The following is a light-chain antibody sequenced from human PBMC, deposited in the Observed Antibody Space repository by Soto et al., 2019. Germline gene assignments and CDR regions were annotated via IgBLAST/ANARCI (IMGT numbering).Light chain of an antibody. CDR2: EAT. V-gene: IGLV2-23*01. Sequence: QSALTQPASVSGSPGQSITISCTGTSSDVGSYNLVSWYQQHPGKAPKLMIYEATKRPSGVSNRFSGSKSGNTASLTISGLQAEDEADYYCCSYAGTVIFGGGTQLTVL. J-gene: IGLJ2*01. CDR1: SSDVGSYNL. CDR3: CSYAGTVI.